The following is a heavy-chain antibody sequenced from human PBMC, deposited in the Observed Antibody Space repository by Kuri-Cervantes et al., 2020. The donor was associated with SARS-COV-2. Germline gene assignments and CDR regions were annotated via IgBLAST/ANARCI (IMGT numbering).Heavy chain of an antibody. CDR1: GGSFSGYY. Sequence: SETLSLTCAVYGGSFSGYYWSWIRQSPGKGLEWIGRIHSTGSTYYNPSLKSRVTLSVDTSNNQFSLKLTSVTAADTAVYYCARHERTVGFGDYIRWLDPWAREPWSPSPQ. CDR3: ARHERTVGFGDYIRWLDP. D-gene: IGHD4-17*01. CDR2: IHSTGST. V-gene: IGHV4-34*01. J-gene: IGHJ5*02.